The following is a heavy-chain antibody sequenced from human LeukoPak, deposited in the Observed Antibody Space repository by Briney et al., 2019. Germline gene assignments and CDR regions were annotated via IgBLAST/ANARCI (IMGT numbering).Heavy chain of an antibody. CDR2: IYYSGNT. Sequence: PSETLSLTCAVYGGSFSGYYWSWIRQPPGKGLEWIGYIYYSGNTNYFPSLKSRVTISVDASKNQFSLKLSSVTAADTAVYYCARGQRSYFRAVDDWGQGILVSVSS. V-gene: IGHV4-59*01. CDR3: ARGQRSYFRAVDD. J-gene: IGHJ4*02. CDR1: GGSFSGYY. D-gene: IGHD3-10*01.